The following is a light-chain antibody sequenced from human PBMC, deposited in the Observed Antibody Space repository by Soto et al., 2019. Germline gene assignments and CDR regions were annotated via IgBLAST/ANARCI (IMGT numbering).Light chain of an antibody. Sequence: AIQLTQSPSSLSASVGDRFTITCRASQGISSALAWYQQKPGKAPKLLIYDASSLESGVPSRFSGSGSGTEFTLTISSLQPDDFATYYCQQYNSYWRTFGQGTKVDIK. CDR3: QQYNSYWRT. J-gene: IGKJ1*01. CDR1: QGISSA. V-gene: IGKV1-13*02. CDR2: DAS.